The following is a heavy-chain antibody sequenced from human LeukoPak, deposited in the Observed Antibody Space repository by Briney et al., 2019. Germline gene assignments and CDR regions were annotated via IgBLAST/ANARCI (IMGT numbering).Heavy chain of an antibody. V-gene: IGHV4-34*01. J-gene: IGHJ4*02. CDR2: INHSGST. CDR3: ARGPQRYYYDSSGYYTR. D-gene: IGHD3-22*01. CDR1: GASISRYY. Sequence: SETLSLTCTVSGASISRYYWSWIRQPPGKGLEWIGEINHSGSTNYNPSLKSRVTISVDTSKNQFSLKLSSVTAADTAVYYCARGPQRYYYDSSGYYTRWGQGTLVTVSS.